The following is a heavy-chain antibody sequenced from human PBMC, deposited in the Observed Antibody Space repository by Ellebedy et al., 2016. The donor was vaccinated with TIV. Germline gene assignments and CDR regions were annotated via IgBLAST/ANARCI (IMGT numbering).Heavy chain of an antibody. Sequence: SETLSLTCNVSGGSIRSIGHYWGWIRQPPGKGLEWIGSSYNSGSPFYSRSLKSRITISVDTSKSQLSLKLSSVTAADTAVYYCSIGIYDILTGEGGLDYWGQGILVTVSS. CDR3: SIGIYDILTGEGGLDY. D-gene: IGHD3-9*01. CDR1: GGSIRSIGHY. J-gene: IGHJ4*02. CDR2: SYNSGSP. V-gene: IGHV4-39*07.